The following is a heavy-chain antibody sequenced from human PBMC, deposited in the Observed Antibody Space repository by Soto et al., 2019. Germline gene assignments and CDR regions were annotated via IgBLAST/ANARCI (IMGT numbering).Heavy chain of an antibody. CDR1: GDSVSSSYY. J-gene: IGHJ6*02. CDR3: ARDHDIQQKRTYYYYGMDV. Sequence: SETLSLTCSVSGDSVSSSYYWSWIRQPPGKGLEWIGYIYYSGSTNYNPSLKSRVTISVDTSKNQFSLKLSSVTAADTAVYYCARDHDIQQKRTYYYYGMDVWGQGTTVTVSS. D-gene: IGHD3-9*01. V-gene: IGHV4-61*01. CDR2: IYYSGST.